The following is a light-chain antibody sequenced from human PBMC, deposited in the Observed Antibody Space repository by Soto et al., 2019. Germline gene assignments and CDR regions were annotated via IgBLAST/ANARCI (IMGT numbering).Light chain of an antibody. V-gene: IGKV3-15*01. J-gene: IGKJ1*01. CDR3: PQYNNWPRT. CDR2: GAS. CDR1: QSVSGN. Sequence: EIVMTQSPATLSVSPGERATLSCRASQSVSGNLAWYQQKPGQAPRLLIYGASTGATGIPARFSGSGSGTEFTLTISSLQSEDFAVYYCPQYNNWPRTFGQGTKVEIK.